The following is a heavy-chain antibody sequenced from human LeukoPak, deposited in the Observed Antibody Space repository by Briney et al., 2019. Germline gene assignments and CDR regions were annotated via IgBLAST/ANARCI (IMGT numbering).Heavy chain of an antibody. CDR2: ISYDGSNK. D-gene: IGHD2-15*01. CDR1: GFTFSSYA. V-gene: IGHV3-30*04. Sequence: PGRSLRLSCAASGFTFSSYAMHWVRQAPGKGLEWVAVISYDGSNKYYADSVKGRFTISRDNSKNTLYLQMNSLRAEDTAVYYCARDGLNCSGGSCYYPGYYFDYWGQGTLVTVSS. CDR3: ARDGLNCSGGSCYYPGYYFDY. J-gene: IGHJ4*02.